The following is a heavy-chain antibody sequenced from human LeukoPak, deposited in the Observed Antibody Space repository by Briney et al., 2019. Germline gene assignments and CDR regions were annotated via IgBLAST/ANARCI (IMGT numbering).Heavy chain of an antibody. V-gene: IGHV4-38-2*02. CDR1: GDSISSSGYY. CDR3: AREAVAAAGVGMDV. Sequence: PSETLSLTCSVSGDSISSSGYYWDWIRQPPGKGLEWIGSIYHSGSTYYNPSLKSRVTISVDTSKNQFSLKLSSVTAADTAVYYCAREAVAAAGVGMDVWGKGTTVTVSS. D-gene: IGHD6-13*01. J-gene: IGHJ6*04. CDR2: IYHSGST.